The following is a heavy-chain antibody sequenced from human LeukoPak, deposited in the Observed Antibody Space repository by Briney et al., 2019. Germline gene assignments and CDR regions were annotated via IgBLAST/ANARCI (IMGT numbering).Heavy chain of an antibody. D-gene: IGHD4-17*01. CDR3: AREEEDYGDSRHFDY. J-gene: IGHJ4*02. Sequence: PSETLSLTCTVSGYSISSGYYWGWIRQPPGKGLEWIGSIYHSGSTYYNPSLKSRVTISVDTSKNQFSLKLSSVTAADAAVYYCAREEEDYGDSRHFDYWGQGTLVTVSS. V-gene: IGHV4-38-2*02. CDR1: GYSISSGYY. CDR2: IYHSGST.